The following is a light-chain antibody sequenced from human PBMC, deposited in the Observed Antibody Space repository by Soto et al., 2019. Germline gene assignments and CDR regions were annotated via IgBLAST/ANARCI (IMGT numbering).Light chain of an antibody. Sequence: QSVLTQPASVSGSPGQSITVSCTGTRSDVGSYNLVSWFQQHPGKAPKLIIYGGSKRPSGVSNRFSGSKSDNTASLTISGLQAEDEADYYCCSYAGTYTYVFGTGTKLTV. V-gene: IGLV2-23*01. CDR2: GGS. CDR1: RSDVGSYNL. J-gene: IGLJ1*01. CDR3: CSYAGTYTYV.